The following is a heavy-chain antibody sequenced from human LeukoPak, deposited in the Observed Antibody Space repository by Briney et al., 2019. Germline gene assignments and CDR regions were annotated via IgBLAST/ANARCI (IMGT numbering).Heavy chain of an antibody. CDR1: GFIFSSYA. Sequence: PGGSLRLSCAASGFIFSSYAMHWVRQAPGKGLEWVAVISYDGSNKYYADSVKDRFTISRDNTKNSVYLQMSSLRAEDTAVYYCAREVWGPEYWGQGTLVTVSS. D-gene: IGHD1-14*01. V-gene: IGHV3-30-3*01. J-gene: IGHJ4*02. CDR2: ISYDGSNK. CDR3: AREVWGPEY.